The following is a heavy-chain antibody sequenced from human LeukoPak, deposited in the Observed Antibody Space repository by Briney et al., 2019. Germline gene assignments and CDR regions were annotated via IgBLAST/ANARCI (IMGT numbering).Heavy chain of an antibody. J-gene: IGHJ4*02. V-gene: IGHV1-18*01. CDR3: ARDRMVRFLEWLLYLDY. CDR2: ISAYNGNT. CDR1: GYTFTSYG. Sequence: ASVKVSCTASGYTFTSYGISWVRQAPGQGLEWMGWISAYNGNTNYAQKLQGRVTMTTDTSTSTAYMELRSLRSDDTAVYYCARDRMVRFLEWLLYLDYWGQGTLVTVSS. D-gene: IGHD3-3*01.